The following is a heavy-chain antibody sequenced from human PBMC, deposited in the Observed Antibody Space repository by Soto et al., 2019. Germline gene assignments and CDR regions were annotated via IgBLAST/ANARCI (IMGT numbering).Heavy chain of an antibody. CDR2: IFSSGST. CDR3: AREGYYSADKFAHGRHLWAFDG. V-gene: IGHV4-4*07. Sequence: SETMSLTCIVSGGSITTFYWSWVRQPAGKGLEWIGRIFSSGSTSFNPSLESRVAMSVDTSKNHFSLNLSSVTAADMAVYYCAREGYYSADKFAHGRHLWAFDGWGQGPPVTVSS. J-gene: IGHJ1*01. D-gene: IGHD1-26*01. CDR1: GGSITTFY.